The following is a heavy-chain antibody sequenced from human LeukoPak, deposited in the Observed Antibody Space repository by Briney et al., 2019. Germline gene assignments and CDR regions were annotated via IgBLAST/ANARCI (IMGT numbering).Heavy chain of an antibody. CDR1: GGSISSYY. J-gene: IGHJ4*02. V-gene: IGHV4-59*01. CDR3: ARTTQYGDYFDY. Sequence: SETLSLTCTVSGGSISSYYWSWIRQPPGKGLEWIRYIYYSGSTNYNPSLKSRVTISVDTSKNQFSLKLSSVTAADTAVYYCARTTQYGDYFDYWGQGTLVTVSS. CDR2: IYYSGST. D-gene: IGHD4-17*01.